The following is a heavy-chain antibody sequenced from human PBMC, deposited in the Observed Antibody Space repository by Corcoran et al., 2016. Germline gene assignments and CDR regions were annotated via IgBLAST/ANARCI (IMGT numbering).Heavy chain of an antibody. J-gene: IGHJ4*02. CDR2: IRSKANDATT. D-gene: IGHD5-12*01. CDR3: ARGGDGYNLYLDH. CDR1: GFTFGDCA. Sequence: EVQLVESGGGLVKPGRSLRLSCTVSGFTFGDCAVSWFRQAPGKGLEWVGFIRSKANDATTQYAASVNGRFNISRDDSKSIAYLQMNSLKTEDTAVYYCARGGDGYNLYLDHRGQGTLVTVSS. V-gene: IGHV3-49*05.